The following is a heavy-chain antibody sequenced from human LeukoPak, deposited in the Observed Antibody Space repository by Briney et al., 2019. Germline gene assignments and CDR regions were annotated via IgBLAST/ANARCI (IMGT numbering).Heavy chain of an antibody. CDR3: ARDHIVVVPAAPGGYYFDY. Sequence: TGGSLRLSCAASGFTFSSYAMHWVRQAPGKGLEWVAVISYDGSNKYYADSVKGRFTISRDNSKNTLYLQMNSLRAEDTAVYYCARDHIVVVPAAPGGYYFDYWGQGTLITVSS. D-gene: IGHD2-2*01. CDR1: GFTFSSYA. CDR2: ISYDGSNK. J-gene: IGHJ4*02. V-gene: IGHV3-30-3*01.